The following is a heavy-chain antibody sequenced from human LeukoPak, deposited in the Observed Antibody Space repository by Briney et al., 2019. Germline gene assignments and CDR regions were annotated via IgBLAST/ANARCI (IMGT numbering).Heavy chain of an antibody. CDR3: ARALGYSSSWYYRDYYGMDV. V-gene: IGHV1-2*02. Sequence: ASVKVSCKASGYTFTGYYMHWVRQAPGQGLEWMVWINPNSGGTNYPQKFQGRVTMTRDTSISTAYMELSRLRSDDTAVYYCARALGYSSSWYYRDYYGMDVWGQGNTVTVSS. D-gene: IGHD6-13*01. J-gene: IGHJ6*02. CDR2: INPNSGGT. CDR1: GYTFTGYY.